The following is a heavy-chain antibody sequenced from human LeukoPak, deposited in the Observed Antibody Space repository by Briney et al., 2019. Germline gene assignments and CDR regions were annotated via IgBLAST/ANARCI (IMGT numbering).Heavy chain of an antibody. V-gene: IGHV1-2*02. J-gene: IGHJ4*02. D-gene: IGHD2-15*01. CDR2: VNSNSGGT. CDR1: GYRFSDYY. Sequence: EASVKVSCKTSGYRFSDYYMHWVRQAPGQGLEWMGWVNSNSGGTHYAQKFEGRVTMTRDTPISTAYMELSRLKSDDTAVYYCARGYCSGGSCYHFESWGQGTLVTVSS. CDR3: ARGYCSGGSCYHFES.